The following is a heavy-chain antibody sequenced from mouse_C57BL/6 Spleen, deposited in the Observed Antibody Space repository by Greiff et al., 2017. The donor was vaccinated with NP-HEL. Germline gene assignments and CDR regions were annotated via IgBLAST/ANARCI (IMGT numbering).Heavy chain of an antibody. J-gene: IGHJ4*01. CDR3: ARSVVATLSYYYAIDY. CDR2: IDPSDSYT. V-gene: IGHV1-69*01. Sequence: QVQLQQPGAELVMPGASVKLSCKASGYTFTSYWMHWVKQRPGQGLEWIGEIDPSDSYTNYNQKFKGKSTLTVDKSSSTAYMQLSSLTSEDSAVYYCARSVVATLSYYYAIDYWGQGTSVTVSS. CDR1: GYTFTSYW. D-gene: IGHD1-1*01.